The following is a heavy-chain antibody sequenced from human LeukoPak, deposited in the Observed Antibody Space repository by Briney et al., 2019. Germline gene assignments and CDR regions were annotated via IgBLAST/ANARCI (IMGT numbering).Heavy chain of an antibody. CDR2: INHSGST. V-gene: IGHV4-34*01. CDR3: ARSSYSSRQFDY. Sequence: PSETLSLTCAVYGGSFSGYYWSWIRQPPGKGLEWIGEINHSGSTNYNPSLKSRVTISVDTSKNQFSLKLSSVTAADTAVYYCARSSYSSRQFDYWGQGTLVTVSS. CDR1: GGSFSGYY. J-gene: IGHJ4*02. D-gene: IGHD6-13*01.